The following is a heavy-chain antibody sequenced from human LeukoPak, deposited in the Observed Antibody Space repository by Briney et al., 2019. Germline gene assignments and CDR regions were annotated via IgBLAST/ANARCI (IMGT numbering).Heavy chain of an antibody. Sequence: SVKVSCKASGGTFSSYAISWVRQAPGQGLEWMGGIIPIFGTANYAQKFQGRVTITTDESTSTAYMELSSLRSEDAAVYYCARGYYYDSSGYYNWFDPWGQGTLVTVSS. CDR1: GGTFSSYA. J-gene: IGHJ5*02. D-gene: IGHD3-22*01. V-gene: IGHV1-69*05. CDR3: ARGYYYDSSGYYNWFDP. CDR2: IIPIFGTA.